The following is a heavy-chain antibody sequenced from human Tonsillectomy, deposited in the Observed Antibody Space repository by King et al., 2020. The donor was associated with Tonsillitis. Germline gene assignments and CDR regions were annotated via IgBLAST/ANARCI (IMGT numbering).Heavy chain of an antibody. D-gene: IGHD2-15*01. CDR2: IYNTGNT. J-gene: IGHJ5*02. CDR3: GRYEGGVFDP. CDR1: GGSISGDSYY. V-gene: IGHV4-31*03. Sequence: VQLQESGPGLVKPSQTLSLTCSVSGGSISGDSYYWSWIRQLPGKGLEGIGYIYNTGNTYYNPSLKSRLTISTDTSKNQFSLRLSSVTAADTAVYYCGRYEGGVFDPWGQGTLVTVSS.